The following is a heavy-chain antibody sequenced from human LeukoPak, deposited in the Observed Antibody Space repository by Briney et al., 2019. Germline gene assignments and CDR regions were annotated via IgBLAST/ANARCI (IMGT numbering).Heavy chain of an antibody. J-gene: IGHJ4*02. Sequence: KPSETLSLTCAVSGGSFSGYYWSWIRQPPGKGLEWIGEINHSGSTNYNPSLKSRVTISVDTSKNQFSLKLSSVTAADTAVYYCATSGDPRRRVSRYWGQGTLVTVSS. V-gene: IGHV4-34*01. D-gene: IGHD7-27*01. CDR1: GGSFSGYY. CDR3: ATSGDPRRRVSRY. CDR2: INHSGST.